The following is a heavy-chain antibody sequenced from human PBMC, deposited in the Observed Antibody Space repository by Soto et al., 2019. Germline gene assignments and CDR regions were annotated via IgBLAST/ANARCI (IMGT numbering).Heavy chain of an antibody. CDR3: ARSYSYGSYWYFDY. CDR2: ITVYNGNT. D-gene: IGHD5-18*01. Sequence: SVEVSFRTSCYTFSNYGITWVRQAPGQPLEWLGWITVYNGNTHYAQNLQGRVTMTTDTSTSTAHMELWSLGSDDTAVYYCARSYSYGSYWYFDYWGQGALVTVSS. CDR1: CYTFSNYG. V-gene: IGHV1-18*01. J-gene: IGHJ4*02.